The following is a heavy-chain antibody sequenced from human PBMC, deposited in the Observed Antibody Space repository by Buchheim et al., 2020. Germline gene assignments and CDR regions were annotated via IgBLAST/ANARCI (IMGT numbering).Heavy chain of an antibody. Sequence: EVQLVESGGGLVQPGGSLRLSCAASGFTFSSYEMNWVRQAPGKGLEWVSYISSSGSTIYYADSVKGRFTISRDNAKNSLYLQMNSLRAEDTAVYYCARDEDCTNGVCPWAHYYYGMDVWGQGTT. J-gene: IGHJ6*02. V-gene: IGHV3-48*03. CDR2: ISSSGSTI. CDR3: ARDEDCTNGVCPWAHYYYGMDV. D-gene: IGHD2-8*01. CDR1: GFTFSSYE.